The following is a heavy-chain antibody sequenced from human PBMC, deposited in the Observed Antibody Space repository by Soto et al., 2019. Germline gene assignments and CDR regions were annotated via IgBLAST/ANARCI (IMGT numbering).Heavy chain of an antibody. CDR1: RFTFSNYA. CDR2: XXXXXXNK. J-gene: IGHJ6*02. Sequence: GGSLRLSCAASRFTFSNYAMSWVRQAPGKGLXXXXXXXXXXXNKYYADSVKGRFTISRDNSKNTLYLQMNSLRAEDTAVYYCAKASRRSGSAVITIFGVVHSQDYYYGMDVWGQGTTVTLSS. D-gene: IGHD3-3*01. CDR3: AKASRRSGSAVITIFGVVHSQDYYYGMDV. V-gene: IGHV3-30*02.